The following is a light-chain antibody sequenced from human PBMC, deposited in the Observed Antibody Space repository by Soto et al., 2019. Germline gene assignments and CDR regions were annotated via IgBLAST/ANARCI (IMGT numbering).Light chain of an antibody. V-gene: IGLV1-40*01. J-gene: IGLJ1*01. CDR3: QYYDSSLSGFYV. CDR1: SSNIGAGYD. CDR2: GNS. Sequence: QAVLTQPPSVSGAPGQRVTISCTGSSSNIGAGYDVHWYQQLPGTAPKLLIYGNSNRPSGVPDRFSGSKSGTSASLAITGLQAEDEADYDCQYYDSSLSGFYVFGTGTKLTVL.